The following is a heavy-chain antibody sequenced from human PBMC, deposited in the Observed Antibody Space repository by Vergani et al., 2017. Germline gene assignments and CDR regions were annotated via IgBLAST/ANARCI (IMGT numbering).Heavy chain of an antibody. D-gene: IGHD6-6*01. CDR1: GGSFSGYY. J-gene: IGHJ2*01. V-gene: IGHV4-34*01. CDR2: INHSGGP. CDR3: ARGGGRRSIYYFDL. Sequence: QVQLQQWGAGLLKPSETLSLTCAVYGGSFSGYYWSWIRQPPGKGLEWIGEINHSGGPNYNPSLKSRVTISVETSKNQFSLKLTSVTAADTAVYFCARGGGRRSIYYFDLWGRGTLVTVSS.